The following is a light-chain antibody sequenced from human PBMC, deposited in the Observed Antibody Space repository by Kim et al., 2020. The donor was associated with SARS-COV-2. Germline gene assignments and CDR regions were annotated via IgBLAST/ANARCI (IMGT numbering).Light chain of an antibody. CDR2: EDH. CDR3: QSYNSSNVV. Sequence: GKTVTISCTSSRGSIYDHYGQWYQKRPGGAPTPVIYEDHQRPSGVPDRFSGSSDSSSNSAALTISGLKTEDEADYYCQSYNSSNVVFGGGTQLTVL. V-gene: IGLV6-57*02. J-gene: IGLJ2*01. CDR1: RGSIYDHY.